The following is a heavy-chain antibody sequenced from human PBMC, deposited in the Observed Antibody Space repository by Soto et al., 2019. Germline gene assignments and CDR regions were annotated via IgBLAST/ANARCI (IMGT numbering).Heavy chain of an antibody. CDR2: INGGSGKT. V-gene: IGHV1-3*01. J-gene: IGHJ3*02. CDR3: ARYSGNYQDAFDI. Sequence: QVQLVQSGAEVKKPGASVKVSCRASGFTFTLYSMHWVRQAPGQRLEWMGWINGGSGKTKYSQKFQGRVTIARDTSASTAYIEVSSLRSEDTAVYYCARYSGNYQDAFDIWGQGTIVTVSS. D-gene: IGHD1-26*01. CDR1: GFTFTLYS.